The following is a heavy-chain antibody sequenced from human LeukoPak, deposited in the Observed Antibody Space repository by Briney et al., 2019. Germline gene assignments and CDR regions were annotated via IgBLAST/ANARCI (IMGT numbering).Heavy chain of an antibody. Sequence: GGSLRPSCAASGFTFDSYAMNWVRQAPGKGLEWVSAISSSGGSTYYADSVKGRFTISRDNSKNTLYLQMNSLRAEDTAVYYCAKDDSADAATADFDYWGQGTLVTVSS. CDR3: AKDDSADAATADFDY. J-gene: IGHJ4*02. V-gene: IGHV3-23*01. D-gene: IGHD6-13*01. CDR1: GFTFDSYA. CDR2: ISSSGGST.